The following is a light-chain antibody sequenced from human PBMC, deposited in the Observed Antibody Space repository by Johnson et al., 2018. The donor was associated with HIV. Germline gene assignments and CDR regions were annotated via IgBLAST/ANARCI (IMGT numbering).Light chain of an antibody. CDR3: GTWDSSLSVYV. J-gene: IGLJ1*01. Sequence: QSVLTQPPSVSAAPGQKVTISCSGSSSNIGNNYVSWYQQFPGTAPKLLIYDNNKRPSGIPDRVSGSKSGTSATLGITGLQTGDEADYYCGTWDSSLSVYVFGTGTKVTVL. CDR1: SSNIGNNY. V-gene: IGLV1-51*01. CDR2: DNN.